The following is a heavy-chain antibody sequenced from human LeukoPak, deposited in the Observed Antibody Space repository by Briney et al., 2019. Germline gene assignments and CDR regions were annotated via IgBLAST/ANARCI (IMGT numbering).Heavy chain of an antibody. CDR1: EFTFSNAW. V-gene: IGHV3-15*01. J-gene: IGHJ4*02. D-gene: IGHD3-22*01. Sequence: NPGGSLRLSCAASEFTFSNAWMSWVRQAPGKGLEWVGRIKSKTDGGTTDYAAPVKGRFTISRDDSKNTLYLQMNSLKTEDTAVYYCTTGGHYYYDSSGYYPFDYWGQGTLVTVSS. CDR3: TTGGHYYYDSSGYYPFDY. CDR2: IKSKTDGGTT.